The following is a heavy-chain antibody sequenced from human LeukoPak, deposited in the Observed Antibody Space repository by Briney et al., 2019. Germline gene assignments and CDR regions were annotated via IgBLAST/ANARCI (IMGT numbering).Heavy chain of an antibody. CDR2: IYYSGST. Sequence: SETLSLTCTVSGVSISSGDYYWSWIRQPPGKGLEWIGYIYYSGSTYYNPSLKSRVTISVDTSKNQFSLKLSSVTAADTAVYYCARALYRSKGWFDPWGQGTLVTVSS. J-gene: IGHJ5*02. CDR1: GVSISSGDYY. D-gene: IGHD2-2*01. V-gene: IGHV4-30-4*01. CDR3: ARALYRSKGWFDP.